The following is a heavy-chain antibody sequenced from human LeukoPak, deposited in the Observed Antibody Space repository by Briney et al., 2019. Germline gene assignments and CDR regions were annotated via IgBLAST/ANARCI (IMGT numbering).Heavy chain of an antibody. V-gene: IGHV3-48*01. D-gene: IGHD2/OR15-2a*01. CDR3: VATLSADFDY. Sequence: ELFSYIISFSSTIYYADSVKGRFTISRDNAKNSLYLQMTSLRAEDTAVYYCVATLSADFDYWGQGTLVTVSS. J-gene: IGHJ4*02. CDR2: IISFSSTI.